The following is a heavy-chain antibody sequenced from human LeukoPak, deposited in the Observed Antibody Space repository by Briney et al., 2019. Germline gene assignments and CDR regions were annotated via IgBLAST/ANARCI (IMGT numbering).Heavy chain of an antibody. CDR1: GFSFSTYA. CDR3: ARIYGYFDY. Sequence: GGSLRLSCAASGFSFSTYAMSWVRQAPGKGLEWVSSISGSGTTTYYADSVRGRFTFSRDSSKNTLYLQMNNLRAEDTAVYDCARIYGYFDYWGQGTLVTVSS. CDR2: ISGSGTTT. D-gene: IGHD5-18*01. J-gene: IGHJ4*02. V-gene: IGHV3-23*01.